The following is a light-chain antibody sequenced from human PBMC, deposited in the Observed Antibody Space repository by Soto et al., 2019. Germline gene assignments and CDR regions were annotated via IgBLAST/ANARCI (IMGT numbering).Light chain of an antibody. J-gene: IGKJ1*01. CDR2: GAS. V-gene: IGKV3-20*01. CDR3: QQYGSSPRT. Sequence: EIVLTQSPDTLSLSPGERVTLSCRASQSVSSNYLAWYQQKPGQAPRLLIYGASSRATGIPDRFSGSGSGTDSTLTISRLEPEDFAVYYCQQYGSSPRTFGQGTKVEIK. CDR1: QSVSSNY.